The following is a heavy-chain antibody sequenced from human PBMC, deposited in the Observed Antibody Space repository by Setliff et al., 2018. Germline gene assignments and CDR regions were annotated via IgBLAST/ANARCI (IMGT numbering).Heavy chain of an antibody. D-gene: IGHD2-2*02. V-gene: IGHV3-23*01. CDR2: ISASGDTT. CDR3: AKDGFQLLDPYYFDY. J-gene: IGHJ4*02. CDR1: GYTSSSYA. Sequence: PSETLSLSCAASGYTSSSYAMTWVRQAPGKGLEWVSIISASGDTTYYADSVKGRFTISRDNSKNTLYLQMNSLRAEDTAVYYCAKDGFQLLDPYYFDYWGQGTLVTVS.